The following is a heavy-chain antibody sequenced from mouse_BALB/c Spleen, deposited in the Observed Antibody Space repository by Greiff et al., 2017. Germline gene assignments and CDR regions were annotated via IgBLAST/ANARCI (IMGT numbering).Heavy chain of an antibody. Sequence: QVQLQQSAAELARPGASVKMSCKASGYTFTSYTMHWVKQRPGQGLEWIGYINPSSGYTEYNQKFKDKTTLTADKSSSTAYMQLSSLTSEDSAVYYCARGGRPYYFDYWGQGTTLTVSS. D-gene: IGHD3-3*01. CDR1: GYTFTSYT. V-gene: IGHV1-4*02. J-gene: IGHJ2*01. CDR3: ARGGRPYYFDY. CDR2: INPSSGYT.